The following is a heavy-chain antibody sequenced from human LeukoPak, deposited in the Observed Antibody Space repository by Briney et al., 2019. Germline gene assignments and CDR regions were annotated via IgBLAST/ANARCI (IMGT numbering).Heavy chain of an antibody. Sequence: PEASVKVSCKASGYTFTSYGISWVRQAPGQGLEWMGWISAYNGNTNYAQKLQGRVTMTTDTSTSTAYMELRSLRSDDTAVYYCARGPRDYYDSSGYYSPNWFDPWGQGTLVTVSS. CDR1: GYTFTSYG. CDR3: ARGPRDYYDSSGYYSPNWFDP. CDR2: ISAYNGNT. J-gene: IGHJ5*02. V-gene: IGHV1-18*01. D-gene: IGHD3-22*01.